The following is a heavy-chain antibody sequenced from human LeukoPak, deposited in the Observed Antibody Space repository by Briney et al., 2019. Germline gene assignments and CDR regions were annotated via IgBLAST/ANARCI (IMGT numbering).Heavy chain of an antibody. Sequence: ASVKVSCKASGYTFSDYDVNWVRQAPGQGLEWMGLMNPTSGDTGYAQKFQGRVTMTRSMSKNTAYMELSRLRSEDTAVYFCARVVMKAFYYYYMDVWGKGTTIIISS. CDR2: MNPTSGDT. V-gene: IGHV1-8*01. J-gene: IGHJ6*03. CDR1: GYTFSDYD. D-gene: IGHD2-21*01. CDR3: ARVVMKAFYYYYMDV.